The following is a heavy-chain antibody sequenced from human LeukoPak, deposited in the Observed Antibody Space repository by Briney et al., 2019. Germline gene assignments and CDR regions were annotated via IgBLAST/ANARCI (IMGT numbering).Heavy chain of an antibody. CDR3: ARDRLLEDRDYHYYYYMDV. D-gene: IGHD1-1*01. CDR1: GDSVSSNSAA. J-gene: IGHJ6*03. CDR2: TYYRSKWYN. V-gene: IGHV6-1*01. Sequence: SQTLSLTCAISGDSVSSNSAAWNWIRQSPSRGLEWLGRTYYRSKWYNDYAVSVKSRITINPDTSKNQFSLQLNSVTPEDTAVYYCARDRLLEDRDYHYYYYMDVWGIGTTVTVSS.